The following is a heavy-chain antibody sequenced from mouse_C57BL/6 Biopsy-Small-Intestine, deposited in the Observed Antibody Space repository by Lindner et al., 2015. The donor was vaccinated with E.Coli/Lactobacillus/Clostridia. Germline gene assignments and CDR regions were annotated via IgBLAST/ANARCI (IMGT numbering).Heavy chain of an antibody. CDR3: ARQDYYGSSYSYYFDY. Sequence: VQLQESGGDLVKPGGSLKLSCAASGFTFSSYGMSWVRQTPDKRLEWVATISSGGSYTYYPDSVKGRFTISRDNAKNTLYLQMSSLKSEDTAMYYCARQDYYGSSYSYYFDYWDQGTTLTVSS. CDR1: GFTFSSYG. CDR2: ISSGGSYT. D-gene: IGHD1-1*01. J-gene: IGHJ2*01. V-gene: IGHV5-6*01.